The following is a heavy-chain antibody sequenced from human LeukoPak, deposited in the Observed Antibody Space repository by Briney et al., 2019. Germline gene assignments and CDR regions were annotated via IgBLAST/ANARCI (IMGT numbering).Heavy chain of an antibody. CDR1: GYTFTSYG. CDR3: ARDSPYSSSWYCDY. CDR2: LSAYNGNT. J-gene: IGHJ4*02. Sequence: ASVKVSCKASGYTFTSYGISWVRQAPGQGLEWMGWLSAYNGNTNYAQKLQGRVTMTTDTSTSTAYMELRSLRSDDTAVYYCARDSPYSSSWYCDYWGQGTLVTVSS. V-gene: IGHV1-18*01. D-gene: IGHD6-13*01.